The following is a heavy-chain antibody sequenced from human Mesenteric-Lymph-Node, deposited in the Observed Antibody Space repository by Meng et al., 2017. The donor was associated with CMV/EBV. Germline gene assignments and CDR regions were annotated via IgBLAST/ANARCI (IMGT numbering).Heavy chain of an antibody. CDR1: DASISSSNW. Sequence: GAGSDASISSSNWWAGVRQPPGKGLEWIGEIHHSGSTNRNPSLKSQVTISLDKSKNQFSLKLTSVTAADTAVYYCARTYCSSSSCFYFDHGGQGTLVTVS. CDR3: ARTYCSSSSCFYFDH. V-gene: IGHV4-4*02. CDR2: IHHSGST. D-gene: IGHD2-15*01. J-gene: IGHJ4*02.